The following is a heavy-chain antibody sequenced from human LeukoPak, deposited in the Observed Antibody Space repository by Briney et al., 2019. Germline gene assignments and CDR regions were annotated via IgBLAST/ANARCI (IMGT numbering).Heavy chain of an antibody. Sequence: ASVKVSCKASGYTFTSYYMHWVRQAPGQGLEWMGIINSSGGSTSYAQKFQGRVTMTRDTSTSTVYMELSSLRSEDTAVYYCATLNTVAGFDYWGQGTLVTVSS. CDR3: ATLNTVAGFDY. D-gene: IGHD6-19*01. CDR2: INSSGGST. CDR1: GYTFTSYY. J-gene: IGHJ4*02. V-gene: IGHV1-46*01.